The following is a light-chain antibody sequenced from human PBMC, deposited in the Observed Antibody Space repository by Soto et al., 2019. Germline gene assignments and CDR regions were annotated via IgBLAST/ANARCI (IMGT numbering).Light chain of an antibody. CDR2: SNS. V-gene: IGLV1-40*01. Sequence: QSVLTPPPSVSGAPGQKVIISCTGSTSNIGAGYDVHWYQQLPGTAPKLLIYSNSNRPSGVPDRLSGSKSGTSASLAITGLQVEDEADYYCQSYDSSLSAAVFGGGTKLTVL. J-gene: IGLJ3*02. CDR3: QSYDSSLSAAV. CDR1: TSNIGAGYD.